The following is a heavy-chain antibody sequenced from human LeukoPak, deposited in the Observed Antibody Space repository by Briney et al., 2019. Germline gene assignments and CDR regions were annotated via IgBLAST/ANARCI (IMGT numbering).Heavy chain of an antibody. CDR2: IYYSGST. D-gene: IGHD3-16*02. CDR1: GGSISSYY. J-gene: IGHJ4*02. Sequence: SETLSLTCTVSGGSISSYYWSWIRQPPGKGLEWIGYIYYSGSTNYNPSLKSRVTISVDTSKNQFSLKLSSVTAADTAVYYCARGVYDYVWGSYRPTSYYFDYWGQGTLVTVSS. CDR3: ARGVYDYVWGSYRPTSYYFDY. V-gene: IGHV4-59*01.